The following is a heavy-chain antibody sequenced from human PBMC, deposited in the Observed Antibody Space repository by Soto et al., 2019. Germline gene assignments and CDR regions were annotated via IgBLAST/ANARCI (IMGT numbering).Heavy chain of an antibody. CDR3: TRVVDGSAGEFDY. Sequence: PGGSLRLSCAASGFPLSNYWMHWVRQAPGEGLAWVSRIGSDGGGTTYADSVKGRFTISRDNAKNTLYLQMNSLRVEDTAVYYCTRVVDGSAGEFDYWGQGALVTVSS. CDR2: IGSDGGGT. J-gene: IGHJ4*02. D-gene: IGHD3-10*01. CDR1: GFPLSNYW. V-gene: IGHV3-74*01.